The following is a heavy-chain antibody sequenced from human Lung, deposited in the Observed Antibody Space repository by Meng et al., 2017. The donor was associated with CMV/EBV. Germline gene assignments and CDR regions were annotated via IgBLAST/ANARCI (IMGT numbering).Heavy chain of an antibody. V-gene: IGHV3-30*14. J-gene: IGHJ4*02. CDR2: ISFDGGTR. CDR1: GFTFRRYA. Sequence: GGSLRLSCAASGFTFRRYAFHWVRQAPGKGLEWVAVISFDGGTRYYADSVKGRFTISRDSSRNSLYLQLNSLGPEDTAVYYCAREYGSSSAFDYWGQGTLVTVSS. CDR3: AREYGSSSAFDY. D-gene: IGHD6-6*01.